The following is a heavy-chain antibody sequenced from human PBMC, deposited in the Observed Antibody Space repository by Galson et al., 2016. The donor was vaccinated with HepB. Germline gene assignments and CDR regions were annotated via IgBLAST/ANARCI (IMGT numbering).Heavy chain of an antibody. V-gene: IGHV3-66*01. CDR2: TWPGGRT. J-gene: IGHJ4*02. D-gene: IGHD3-16*01. CDR1: GFAVNTIY. CDR3: AKDRQGESRFDVSASPDF. Sequence: SLRLSCAASGFAVNTIYMSWVRQAPQKGLEWVSVTWPGGRTDYAESVEGRFTVSRDTSKNTLFLQMNAMRGEDTAVYYCAKDRQGESRFDVSASPDFWGRGTLVTVSS.